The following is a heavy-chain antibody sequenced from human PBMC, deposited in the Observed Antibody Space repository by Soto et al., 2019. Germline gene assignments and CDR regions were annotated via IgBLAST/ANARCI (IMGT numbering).Heavy chain of an antibody. V-gene: IGHV1-69*01. J-gene: IGHJ6*02. CDR2: IIPIFGTA. CDR1: GGTFSSYA. CDR3: ARGEVGYCSSTSCYYGMDV. Sequence: HVQLVQSGAEVKKPGSSVKVSCKASGGTFSSYAISWVRQAPGQGLEWMGGIIPIFGTANYAQKFQGRVTITADESTSTAYMELSSLRSEDTAVYYCARGEVGYCSSTSCYYGMDVWGQGTTVTVSS. D-gene: IGHD2-2*01.